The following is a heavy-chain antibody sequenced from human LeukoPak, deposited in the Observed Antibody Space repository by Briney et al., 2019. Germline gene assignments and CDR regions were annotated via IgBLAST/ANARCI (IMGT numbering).Heavy chain of an antibody. Sequence: GRSLRLSCAASGFTFDDYAMHWVRQAPGKGLEWVSGISWNSGSIGYADSVKGRFTISRDNAKNSLYLQMNSLRAEDMALYYCAKAHTAMVKGHYWYFDLWGRGTLVTVSS. CDR3: AKAHTAMVKGHYWYFDL. D-gene: IGHD5-18*01. V-gene: IGHV3-9*03. CDR1: GFTFDDYA. CDR2: ISWNSGSI. J-gene: IGHJ2*01.